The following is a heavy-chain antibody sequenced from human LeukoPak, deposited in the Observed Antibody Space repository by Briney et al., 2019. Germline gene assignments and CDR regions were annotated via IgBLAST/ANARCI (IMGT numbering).Heavy chain of an antibody. CDR3: ARSYGDYVGSYYYYYMDV. CDR1: GCTFSSYA. D-gene: IGHD4-17*01. V-gene: IGHV1-69*05. CDR2: IIPSFATT. J-gene: IGHJ6*03. Sequence: ASVKLSCKASGCTFSSYAIGWVRQAPGQGLEWMGIIIPSFATTSYAQYFQGRVTITTDESTSTAYMQLSSLRAADTAVYYCARSYGDYVGSYYYYYMDVWGKGNTVTVSS.